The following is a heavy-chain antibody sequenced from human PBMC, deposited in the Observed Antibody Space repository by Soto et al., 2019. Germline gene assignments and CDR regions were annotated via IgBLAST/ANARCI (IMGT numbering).Heavy chain of an antibody. V-gene: IGHV3-23*01. D-gene: IGHD3-22*01. Sequence: GGSLRLSCAASGFTFSSYAMSWVRQAPGKGLEWVSAISGSGGSTYYADSVKGRFTISRDNSKNTLYLQMNSLRAEDTAVYYCAKATMVVLVIHEFDSWGQGSLVTVSS. CDR3: AKATMVVLVIHEFDS. CDR1: GFTFSSYA. CDR2: ISGSGGST. J-gene: IGHJ4*02.